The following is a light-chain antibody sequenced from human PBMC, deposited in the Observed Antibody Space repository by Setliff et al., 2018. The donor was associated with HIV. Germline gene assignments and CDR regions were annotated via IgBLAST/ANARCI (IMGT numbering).Light chain of an antibody. CDR3: SSYTSSSTLV. J-gene: IGLJ1*01. V-gene: IGLV2-14*01. Sequence: QSALTQPAPVSGSPGQSVTISCTGTSSDVGGYPYVSWYQQYPGKVPKLMIYEVSNRPSGVSNRFSGSKSANMASLTISGLQAEDEADYYCSSYTSSSTLVFGTGTKVTVL. CDR1: SSDVGGYPY. CDR2: EVS.